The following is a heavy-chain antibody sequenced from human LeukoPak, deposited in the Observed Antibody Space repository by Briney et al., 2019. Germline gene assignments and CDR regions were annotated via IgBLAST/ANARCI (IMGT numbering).Heavy chain of an antibody. V-gene: IGHV1-2*02. CDR1: GYTFTSYY. CDR3: ARVMSSGWSHLLSYYYYGMDV. D-gene: IGHD6-19*01. J-gene: IGHJ6*02. CDR2: INPNSGGT. Sequence: ASVKVSCRASGYTFTSYYMHWVRQAPGQGLEWMGWINPNSGGTNYAQKFQGRVTMTRDTSISTAYMELSRLRSDDTAVYYCARVMSSGWSHLLSYYYYGMDVWGQGTTVTVSS.